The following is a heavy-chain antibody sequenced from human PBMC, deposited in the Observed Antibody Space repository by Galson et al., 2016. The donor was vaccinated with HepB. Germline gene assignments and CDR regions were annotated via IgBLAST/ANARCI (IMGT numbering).Heavy chain of an antibody. Sequence: SLRLSCAASGFTVSSNYMNWVRQAPGKGLEWVSVIYSGGSTYYADSVKGRFTISRDISKNTLYLQMNSLRAEDAAVYYCARSRLWFGEFSAGGWFDPWGQGTLVTVSS. CDR3: ARSRLWFGEFSAGGWFDP. CDR1: GFTVSSNY. CDR2: IYSGGST. V-gene: IGHV3-66*01. D-gene: IGHD3-10*01. J-gene: IGHJ5*02.